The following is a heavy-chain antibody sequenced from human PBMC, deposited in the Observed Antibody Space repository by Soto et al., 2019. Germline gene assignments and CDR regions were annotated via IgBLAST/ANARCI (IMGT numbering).Heavy chain of an antibody. D-gene: IGHD6-19*01. J-gene: IGHJ4*02. CDR1: GYTFNNYG. CDR3: ARDSGNCGGWPYFFDH. Sequence: QVQLVQSGAEVKKPGASVKVSCKASGYTFNNYGISWVRQARGQGLEWMGWISGYNGDTDYAHNFKGRLTMTTDTSTSTAYMELRSLTSDDTAVFFCARDSGNCGGWPYFFDHWGQGTLITVSS. V-gene: IGHV1-18*01. CDR2: ISGYNGDT.